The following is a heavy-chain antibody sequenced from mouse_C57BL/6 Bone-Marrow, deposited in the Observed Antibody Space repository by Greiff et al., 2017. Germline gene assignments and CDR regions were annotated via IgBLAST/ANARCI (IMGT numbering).Heavy chain of an antibody. CDR2: INPNNGGT. CDR3: ARRGLTGTLYYFDY. J-gene: IGHJ2*01. V-gene: IGHV1-22*01. D-gene: IGHD4-1*01. CDR1: GYTFTDYN. Sequence: ESGPELVKPGASVKMSCKASGYTFTDYNMHWVKQSHGKSLEWIGYINPNNGGTSYNQKFKGKATLTVNKSSSTAYMELRSLTAEDSAVYYCARRGLTGTLYYFDYWGQGTTLTVSS.